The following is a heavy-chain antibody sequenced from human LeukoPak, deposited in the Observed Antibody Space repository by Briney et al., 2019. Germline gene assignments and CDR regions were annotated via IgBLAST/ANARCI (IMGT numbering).Heavy chain of an antibody. CDR2: IKEDGSDK. V-gene: IGHV3-7*01. J-gene: IGHJ4*02. D-gene: IGHD2-8*01. CDR1: GFTFSSYG. Sequence: GGSLRLSCAASGFTFSSYGMHWVRQAPGKGLEWVANIKEDGSDKYYVDSVKGRFTISRDNAKNSLYLQVNSLRAEDTAVYYCARDHAMAVNGLIDYWGQGTLVTVSS. CDR3: ARDHAMAVNGLIDY.